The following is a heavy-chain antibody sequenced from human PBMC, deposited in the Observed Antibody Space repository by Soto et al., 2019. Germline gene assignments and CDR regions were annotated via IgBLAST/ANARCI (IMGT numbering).Heavy chain of an antibody. D-gene: IGHD6-13*01. CDR3: ARDVSPGSSSLYLDAFDI. CDR1: GFTLSDYW. J-gene: IGHJ3*02. Sequence: EVQLEESGGDLVQPGGSLRLSCAASGFTLSDYWMTWVRQAPGKGLEWVANINRDGSKKSYLDSVRGRFTISRDNVGNSLYLHMDSLRADDTALYYCARDVSPGSSSLYLDAFDIWGQGTMVTVSS. V-gene: IGHV3-7*05. CDR2: INRDGSKK.